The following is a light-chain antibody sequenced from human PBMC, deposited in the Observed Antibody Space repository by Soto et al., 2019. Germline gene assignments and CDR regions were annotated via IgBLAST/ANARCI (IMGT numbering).Light chain of an antibody. Sequence: QSVLTQPPSVSGTPGQRVIISCPGSRSNIGSNSVNWYQQLPGTAPKLLIYINDQRPSGVPDRFSGSTSGTSVSLAISGLQSEDEADHYCASWDDRLKGYVFGTGTKVTVL. CDR2: IND. CDR3: ASWDDRLKGYV. CDR1: RSNIGSNS. J-gene: IGLJ1*01. V-gene: IGLV1-44*01.